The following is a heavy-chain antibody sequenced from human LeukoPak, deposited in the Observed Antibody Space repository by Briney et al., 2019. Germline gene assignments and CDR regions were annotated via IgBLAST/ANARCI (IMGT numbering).Heavy chain of an antibody. V-gene: IGHV3-23*01. CDR3: AKAPGTWLQNFDY. CDR1: GFTFSSYV. Sequence: GGSLRLSCAASGFTFSSYVMSWVRQAPGKGLEWLSAISGSGGSPYYADSVKGRFTISRDNSKNTLHLQMNSLRAEDTAVYYCAKAPGTWLQNFDYWGQGTLVTVSS. J-gene: IGHJ4*02. D-gene: IGHD5-12*01. CDR2: ISGSGGSP.